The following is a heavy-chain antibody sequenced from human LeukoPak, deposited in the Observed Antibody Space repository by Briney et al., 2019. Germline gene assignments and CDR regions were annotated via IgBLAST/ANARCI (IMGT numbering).Heavy chain of an antibody. CDR1: GFTFDDYG. Sequence: PGGSLRLSCAASGFTFDDYGMSWVRQAPGKGLEWVSGINWNGGSTYYADSVKGRFTISRDNSKNTLYLQMNSLRAEDTAVYYCAKDWNYYTYYFDYWGQGTLATVSS. D-gene: IGHD1-7*01. CDR3: AKDWNYYTYYFDY. J-gene: IGHJ4*02. V-gene: IGHV3-20*04. CDR2: INWNGGST.